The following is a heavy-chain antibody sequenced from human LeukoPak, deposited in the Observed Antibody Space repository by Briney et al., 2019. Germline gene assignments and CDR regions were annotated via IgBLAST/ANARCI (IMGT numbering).Heavy chain of an antibody. J-gene: IGHJ4*02. Sequence: GASVKVSCKASGYTFTGYYMHWVRQAPGQGLEWMGWINPNSGGTNYAQKFQGRVTMTRDTSISTAYMELSRLRSDDTAVYYCARVKYGSGSYYIPLSFDYWGQGTLVTVSS. D-gene: IGHD3-10*01. CDR2: INPNSGGT. CDR1: GYTFTGYY. V-gene: IGHV1-2*02. CDR3: ARVKYGSGSYYIPLSFDY.